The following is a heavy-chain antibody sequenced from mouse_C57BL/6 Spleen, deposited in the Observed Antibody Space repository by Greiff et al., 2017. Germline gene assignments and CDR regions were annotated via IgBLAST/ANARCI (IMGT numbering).Heavy chain of an antibody. Sequence: VQLQQSGAELVKPGASVKISCKASGYAFSSYWMNWVKQRPGKGLEWIGQIYPGDGDTNYTGKFKGKATLTANKSSSTAYMQLSSLTSEDSAVYFCANYYGSSPRLAYWGQGTLVTVSA. CDR1: GYAFSSYW. D-gene: IGHD1-1*01. CDR3: ANYYGSSPRLAY. CDR2: IYPGDGDT. J-gene: IGHJ3*01. V-gene: IGHV1-80*01.